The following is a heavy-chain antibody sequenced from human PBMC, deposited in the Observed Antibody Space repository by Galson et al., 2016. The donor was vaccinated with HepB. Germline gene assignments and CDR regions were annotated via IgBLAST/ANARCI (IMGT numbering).Heavy chain of an antibody. D-gene: IGHD5-12*01. J-gene: IGHJ4*02. CDR2: IWHDGSKK. Sequence: SLRLSCAASGFTFSSYGMHWVRQAPGKGLEWVAEIWHDGSKKNYVDSVKGRFTISRDNSKNTVSLQRNNLRTEDTAVYFCARDAVEVDTVAAILALNLRSTPFDYWGQGTLVTVSS. CDR1: GFTFSSYG. V-gene: IGHV3-33*01. CDR3: ARDAVEVDTVAAILALNLRSTPFDY.